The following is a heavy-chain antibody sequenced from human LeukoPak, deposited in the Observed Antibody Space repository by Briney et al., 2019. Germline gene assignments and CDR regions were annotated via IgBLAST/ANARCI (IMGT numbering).Heavy chain of an antibody. CDR3: AKGAAAGIDWFDP. D-gene: IGHD6-13*01. CDR1: GFTFSSYA. V-gene: IGHV3-30-3*01. CDR2: ISYDGSNK. Sequence: PGGSLRLSCAASGFTFSSYAMHWVRQAPGKGLEWVAVISYDGSNKYYADSVKGRFTISRDNSKNTLYLQMNSLRAEDTAVYYCAKGAAAGIDWFDPWGQGTLVTVSS. J-gene: IGHJ5*02.